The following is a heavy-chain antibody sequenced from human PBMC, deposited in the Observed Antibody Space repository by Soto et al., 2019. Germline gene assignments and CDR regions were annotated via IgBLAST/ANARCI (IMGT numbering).Heavy chain of an antibody. CDR1: GGSISSYY. CDR3: ARAKYYYDSSGYYYYFDY. V-gene: IGHV4-4*07. J-gene: IGHJ4*02. Sequence: QVQLQESGPGLLKPSETLSLTCTVSGGSISSYYWSWIRQPAGKGLEWIGRTCTSWSTNYNPSLKSRDTMSVDTSKKQFSLKLSSVTAADTAVYYCARAKYYYDSSGYYYYFDYWGQGTLVTVSS. CDR2: TCTSWST. D-gene: IGHD3-22*01.